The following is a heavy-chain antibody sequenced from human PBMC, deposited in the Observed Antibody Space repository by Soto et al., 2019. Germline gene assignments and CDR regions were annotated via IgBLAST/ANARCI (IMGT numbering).Heavy chain of an antibody. CDR2: ISGGGGTT. CDR3: AKNVWGITIFGGMDV. D-gene: IGHD3-9*01. CDR1: GFTFSSYA. Sequence: GGSLRLSCAASGFTFSSYAMSWVRQAPGKGLEWVSAISGGGGTTYYADSVKGRFTISRDNSKNTLYLQMNSLRAEDTAVYYCAKNVWGITIFGGMDVWGQGTTVTRLL. J-gene: IGHJ6*02. V-gene: IGHV3-23*01.